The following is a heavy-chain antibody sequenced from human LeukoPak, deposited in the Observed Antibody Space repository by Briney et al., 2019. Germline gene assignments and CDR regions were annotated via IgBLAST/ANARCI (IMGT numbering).Heavy chain of an antibody. D-gene: IGHD2-15*01. CDR2: IRYDGSDK. CDR3: TKDTWVADSNY. CDR1: GFTFNTFG. J-gene: IGHJ4*02. V-gene: IGHV3-30*02. Sequence: PGGSLRLSCAASGFTFNTFGMHWVRQAPGKGLEWVAFIRYDGSDKYHADSVRGRFTISRDNSKNTLYLQMNSLRAEDTAVYYCTKDTWVADSNYWGQGTLVTVSS.